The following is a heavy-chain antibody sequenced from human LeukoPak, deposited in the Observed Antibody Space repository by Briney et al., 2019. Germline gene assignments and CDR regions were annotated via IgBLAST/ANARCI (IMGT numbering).Heavy chain of an antibody. CDR1: GFIFSSYP. D-gene: IGHD3-10*01. J-gene: IGHJ4*02. CDR2: ISGTAENT. CDR3: ANQRGGF. Sequence: GSLRLSCAASGFIFSSYPMSWVRQAPGKGLEWVSAISGTAENTYYADSVKGRFSISRDNSGNTVHLQMNSLRPEDTAVYYCANQRGGFWGQGTLVTVSS. V-gene: IGHV3-23*01.